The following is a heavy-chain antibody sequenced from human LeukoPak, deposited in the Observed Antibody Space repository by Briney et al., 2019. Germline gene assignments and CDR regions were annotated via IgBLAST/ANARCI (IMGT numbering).Heavy chain of an antibody. CDR1: GFTFSSYG. CDR2: IRYDGSNK. CDR3: ARDLGGLQWLTSSDAFDI. D-gene: IGHD5-12*01. Sequence: GGSLRLSCAASGFTFSSYGMHWVRQAPGKGLEWVTFIRYDGSNKYYADSVKGRFTISRDNSKNKLYLQMNSLGGEDTAVYYCARDLGGLQWLTSSDAFDIWGQGTMVTVSS. V-gene: IGHV3-30*02. J-gene: IGHJ3*02.